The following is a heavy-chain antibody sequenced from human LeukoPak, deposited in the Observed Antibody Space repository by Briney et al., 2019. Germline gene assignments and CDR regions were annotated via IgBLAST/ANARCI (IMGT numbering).Heavy chain of an antibody. CDR1: GFTFSRYG. CDR3: AKGPHQHSSSPFDY. D-gene: IGHD6-13*01. V-gene: IGHV3-23*01. CDR2: ISGGGDNT. J-gene: IGHJ4*02. Sequence: PGGSLRLSCAASGFTFSRYGMIWVRQAPGKGLEWVSSISGGGDNTYYADSVKGRFTISRDNSKNTLHLQMNSLRAEDTALYYCAKGPHQHSSSPFDYWGQGALVTVSS.